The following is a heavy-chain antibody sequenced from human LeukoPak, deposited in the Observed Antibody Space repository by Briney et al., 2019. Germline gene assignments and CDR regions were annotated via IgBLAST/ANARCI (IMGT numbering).Heavy chain of an antibody. Sequence: ASVKVSCKASGYTFTSYGISWVRQAPGQGLEWKGWISAYNGNTNYAQKLQGRVTMTTDTSTSTAYMELRSLRSDDTAVYYCARDGKYYDFWSGYSTFDYWGQGTLVTVSS. V-gene: IGHV1-18*01. J-gene: IGHJ4*02. CDR2: ISAYNGNT. CDR3: ARDGKYYDFWSGYSTFDY. D-gene: IGHD3-3*01. CDR1: GYTFTSYG.